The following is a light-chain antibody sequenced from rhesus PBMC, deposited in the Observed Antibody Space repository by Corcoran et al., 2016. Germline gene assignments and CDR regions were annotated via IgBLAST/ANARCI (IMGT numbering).Light chain of an antibody. V-gene: IGKV1-32*01. CDR2: DAI. Sequence: DIQMTQSPSSLSASVGDRVTITCRASQDIGGVVSWYHQKPGKAPNLLIYDAILLESGVPSRFSGRGSGTEFTLTISSLQPEDCATYYCQQYYDLPWTFGQGTKVEIK. CDR1: QDIGGV. CDR3: QQYYDLPWT. J-gene: IGKJ1*01.